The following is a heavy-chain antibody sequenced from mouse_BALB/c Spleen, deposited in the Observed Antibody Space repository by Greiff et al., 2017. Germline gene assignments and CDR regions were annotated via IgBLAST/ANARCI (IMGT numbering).Heavy chain of an antibody. V-gene: IGHV5-17*02. CDR2: ISSGSSTI. J-gene: IGHJ4*01. CDR3: AREGYYYGSRGYAMDY. Sequence: EVKLEESGGGLVQPGGSRKLSCAASGFTFSSFGMHWVRQAPEKGLEWVAYISSGSSTIYYADTVKGRFTISRDNPKNTLFLQMTSLRSEDTAMYYCAREGYYYGSRGYAMDYGGQGTSVTVSS. CDR1: GFTFSSFG. D-gene: IGHD1-1*01.